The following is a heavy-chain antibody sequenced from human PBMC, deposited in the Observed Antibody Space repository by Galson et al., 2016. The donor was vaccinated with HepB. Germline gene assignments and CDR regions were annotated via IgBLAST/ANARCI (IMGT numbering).Heavy chain of an antibody. Sequence: SLRLFCAASGFTFNKYPMFWVRQAPGKGLEWVAVISYDGNNKYYADSVKGRFAIPRDSSQNTLYLQMNSLRTEDTAVYFCARKSMAGPRSYFDYWGQGTLVTVSS. D-gene: IGHD6-19*01. CDR1: GFTFNKYP. CDR2: ISYDGNNK. CDR3: ARKSMAGPRSYFDY. V-gene: IGHV3-30*03. J-gene: IGHJ4*02.